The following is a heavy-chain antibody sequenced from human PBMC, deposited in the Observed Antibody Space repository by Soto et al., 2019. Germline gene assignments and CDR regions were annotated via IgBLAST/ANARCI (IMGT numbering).Heavy chain of an antibody. Sequence: GGSLRLSCAASGFTFSSYGMHWVRQAPGKWLEWVAVISYDGSNKYYADSVKGRFTISRDNSKNTLYLQMNSLRAEDTAVYYCAKDVYSTAMVRRNGMDVWGQGXTVT. V-gene: IGHV3-30*18. D-gene: IGHD5-18*01. CDR2: ISYDGSNK. J-gene: IGHJ6*02. CDR3: AKDVYSTAMVRRNGMDV. CDR1: GFTFSSYG.